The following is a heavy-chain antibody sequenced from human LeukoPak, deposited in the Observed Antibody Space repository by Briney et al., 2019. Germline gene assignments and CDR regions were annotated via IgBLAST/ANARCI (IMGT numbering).Heavy chain of an antibody. CDR2: ISSSSSTI. V-gene: IGHV3-48*01. CDR3: ARVGAVAGPQHIDY. CDR1: GFTFSSYS. D-gene: IGHD6-19*01. J-gene: IGHJ4*02. Sequence: GGSLRLSCAASGFTFSSYSMNWVRQAPGKGLEWVSYISSSSSTIYYADSVKGRFTISRDNAENSLYLQMNSLRAEDTAVYYCARVGAVAGPQHIDYWGQGTLVTVSS.